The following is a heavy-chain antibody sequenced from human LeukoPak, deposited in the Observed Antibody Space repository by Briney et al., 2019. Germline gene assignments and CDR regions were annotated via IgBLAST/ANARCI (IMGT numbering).Heavy chain of an antibody. J-gene: IGHJ4*02. D-gene: IGHD6-6*01. V-gene: IGHV3-53*04. CDR3: ARDSEYSSSSGSY. CDR2: IYSGGST. Sequence: GGSLRLSCAASGFTVSSNYMSWVRQAPGKGLEWVSVIYSGGSTYYADSVKGRFTISRHNSKNTLYLQMNSLRAEDTAVYYCARDSEYSSSSGSYWGQGTLVTVSS. CDR1: GFTVSSNY.